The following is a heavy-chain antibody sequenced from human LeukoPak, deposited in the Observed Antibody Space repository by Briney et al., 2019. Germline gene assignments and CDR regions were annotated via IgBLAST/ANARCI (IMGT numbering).Heavy chain of an antibody. CDR2: IRYDGSNK. J-gene: IGHJ4*02. CDR3: ARDYSGYVVYFDY. Sequence: GGSLRLSCAASGFTFSSYGMHWVRQAPGKGLEWVAFIRYDGSNKYYADSVKGRFTISRDNSKNTLYLQMNSLRAEDTAVYYCARDYSGYVVYFDYWGQGTLVTVSS. D-gene: IGHD5-12*01. CDR1: GFTFSSYG. V-gene: IGHV3-30*02.